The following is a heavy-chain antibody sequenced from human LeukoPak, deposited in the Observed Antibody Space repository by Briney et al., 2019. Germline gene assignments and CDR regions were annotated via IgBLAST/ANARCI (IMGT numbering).Heavy chain of an antibody. CDR2: IYPGDSDT. Sequence: GGSLKISCKGSGYSFTSYWIGWVRQMPGKGLEWMGIIYPGDSDTRYSPSFQGQVTISADKSISTAYLQWSSLKASDTAMYYCARRGIAAAGIGLNYFDYWGQGTLVTVSS. D-gene: IGHD6-13*01. J-gene: IGHJ4*02. V-gene: IGHV5-51*01. CDR3: ARRGIAAAGIGLNYFDY. CDR1: GYSFTSYW.